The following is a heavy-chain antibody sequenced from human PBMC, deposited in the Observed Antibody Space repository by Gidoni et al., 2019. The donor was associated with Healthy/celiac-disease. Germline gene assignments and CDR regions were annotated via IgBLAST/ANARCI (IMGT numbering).Heavy chain of an antibody. CDR2: ISWNSGSI. CDR3: AKDSIPYDSTSFDY. D-gene: IGHD3-16*01. J-gene: IGHJ4*02. CDR1: GFTFDDYA. V-gene: IGHV3-9*01. Sequence: EVQLVESGGGLVQPGRSLRLSCAASGFTFDDYAMHWVRQAPGKGLEWVSGISWNSGSIGYADSVKGRLTISRDNAKNSLYLQMNSLRAEDTALYYCAKDSIPYDSTSFDYWGQGTLVTVSS.